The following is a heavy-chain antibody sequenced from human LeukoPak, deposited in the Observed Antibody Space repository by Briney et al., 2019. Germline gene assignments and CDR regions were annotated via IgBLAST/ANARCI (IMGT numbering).Heavy chain of an antibody. CDR3: ARDVYYYDSSGCPDY. CDR1: GFTFSSYG. CDR2: IWYDGSNK. Sequence: PGRSLRLSCAASGFTFSSYGMHWVRQAPGKGLEWVAVIWYDGSNKYYADSVKGRFTISRDNSKNTLYLQMNSLRAEDTAVYYCARDVYYYDSSGCPDYWGQGTLVTVSS. D-gene: IGHD3-22*01. V-gene: IGHV3-33*01. J-gene: IGHJ4*02.